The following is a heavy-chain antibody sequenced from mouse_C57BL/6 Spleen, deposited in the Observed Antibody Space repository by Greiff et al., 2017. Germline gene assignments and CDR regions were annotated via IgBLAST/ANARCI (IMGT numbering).Heavy chain of an antibody. CDR3: TRSFAY. CDR1: GYTFTDYE. Sequence: QVQLQQSGAELVRPGASVTLSCKASGYTFTDYEMHWVKQAPVHGLEWIGAIDPETGGTAYNQKFKGKAILTADKSSSTAYMELRSLTSEDSAVYYCTRSFAYWGQGTLVTVSA. CDR2: IDPETGGT. V-gene: IGHV1-15*01. J-gene: IGHJ3*01.